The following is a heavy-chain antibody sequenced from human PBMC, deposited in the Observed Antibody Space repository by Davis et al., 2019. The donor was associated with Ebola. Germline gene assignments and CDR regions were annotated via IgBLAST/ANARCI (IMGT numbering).Heavy chain of an antibody. CDR1: GYTFTSYY. Sequence: ASVKVSCKASGYTFTSYYMHWVRQAPGQGLEWMGWISAYNGNTNYAQKLQGRVTMTTDTSTSTAYMELRSLRSDDTAVYYCARVDGSGSYTFYYYYYYMDVWGKGTTVTVSS. D-gene: IGHD3-10*01. CDR3: ARVDGSGSYTFYYYYYYMDV. V-gene: IGHV1-18*04. CDR2: ISAYNGNT. J-gene: IGHJ6*03.